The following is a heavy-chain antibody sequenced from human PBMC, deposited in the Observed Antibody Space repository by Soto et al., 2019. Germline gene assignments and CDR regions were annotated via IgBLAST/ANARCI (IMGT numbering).Heavy chain of an antibody. Sequence: SETLSLTCTASGAYISDFSWSWIRQPAGKGLEWIGRITVNGNTQYNPSFRSRVTMSMDTSRNQFSLNLQSATAADTALYYCARESGENWTYEAHWGQGTLVTVSS. D-gene: IGHD1-7*01. V-gene: IGHV4-4*07. J-gene: IGHJ1*01. CDR3: ARESGENWTYEAH. CDR1: GAYISDFS. CDR2: ITVNGNT.